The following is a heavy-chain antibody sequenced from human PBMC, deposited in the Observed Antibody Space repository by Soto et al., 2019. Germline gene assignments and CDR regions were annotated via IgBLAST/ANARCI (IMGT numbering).Heavy chain of an antibody. J-gene: IGHJ4*02. CDR3: AKRDSGSGRSPPLINY. V-gene: IGHV3-23*01. CDR1: GFTFSSYS. Sequence: EVQLLESGGGLVQPGGSLRLSCAASGFTFSSYSMNWVRQAPGKGLEWVATVGGGGENTFYADSVKGRFTISRDDSQNPLYLQMNRPRVEDTAVYFCAKRDSGSGRSPPLINYWGQGTLVTVSS. CDR2: VGGGGENT. D-gene: IGHD3-10*01.